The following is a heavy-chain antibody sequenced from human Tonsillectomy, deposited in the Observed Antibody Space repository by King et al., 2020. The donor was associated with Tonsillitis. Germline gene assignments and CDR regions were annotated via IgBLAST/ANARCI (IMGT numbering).Heavy chain of an antibody. CDR3: ATSTTLYCRSTSCYRSAFDI. D-gene: IGHD2-2*02. Sequence: VQLVQSGAEVKKPGASVKVSCKVSGYTLTDLSMHCVRQAPGKGVEWMGGFDPEDGETIYAQKFRGRVTMTEETSTATAYMELSSLRAEDTAVYYCATSTTLYCRSTSCYRSAFDIWGQGTMVTVSS. CDR2: FDPEDGET. CDR1: GYTLTDLS. J-gene: IGHJ3*02. V-gene: IGHV1-24*01.